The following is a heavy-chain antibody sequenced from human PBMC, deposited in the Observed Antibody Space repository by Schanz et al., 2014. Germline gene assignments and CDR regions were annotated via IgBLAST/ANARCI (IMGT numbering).Heavy chain of an antibody. Sequence: QILLVQPGPEVKKPGASVTVSCKASGYDFHIYAYSWVRQAPGQGPEWIGWINPNSGTTNYAQKFQGWDTMTRDTSISTAYMELSRLKSDDTAVYDCARAFGGYDPAGALDYWGQGTLVTVSS. CDR2: INPNSGTT. J-gene: IGHJ4*02. CDR3: ARAFGGYDPAGALDY. V-gene: IGHV1-2*04. D-gene: IGHD5-12*01. CDR1: GYDFHIYA.